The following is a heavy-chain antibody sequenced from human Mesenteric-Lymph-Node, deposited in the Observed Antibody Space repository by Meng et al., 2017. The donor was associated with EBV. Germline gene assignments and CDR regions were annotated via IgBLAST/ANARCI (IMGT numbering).Heavy chain of an antibody. Sequence: EVQLVESGGGLVQPGGSLRLSCAISGFTFSSYAMSWVRQAPGKGLEWVSGLSGSGGTTYDTDSVKGRFSISRDNYKNTLYLQMNSLRAEDTAVYYCAREINDWYKPFDYWGQGTLVTVSS. CDR2: LSGSGGTT. CDR3: AREINDWYKPFDY. V-gene: IGHV3-23*04. D-gene: IGHD3-9*01. CDR1: GFTFSSYA. J-gene: IGHJ4*02.